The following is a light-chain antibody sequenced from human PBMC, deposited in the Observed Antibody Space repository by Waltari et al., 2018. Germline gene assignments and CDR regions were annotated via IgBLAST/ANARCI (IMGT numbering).Light chain of an antibody. CDR3: SSFTRASSWV. Sequence: HSALAQPASVSGSPGQSITIPCTGTSSDAGAYNYVSWYQQHPGKAPRLMIYDVNNRPSGVSNRFSGSKSGNTASLTISGLQAEDEADYYCSSFTRASSWVFGGGTKLTV. J-gene: IGLJ3*02. CDR2: DVN. CDR1: SSDAGAYNY. V-gene: IGLV2-14*03.